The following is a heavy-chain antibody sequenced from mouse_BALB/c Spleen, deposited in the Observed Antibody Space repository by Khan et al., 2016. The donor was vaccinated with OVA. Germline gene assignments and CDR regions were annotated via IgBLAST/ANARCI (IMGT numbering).Heavy chain of an antibody. CDR1: GFTFSSFG. J-gene: IGHJ2*01. CDR2: INSGSSTI. V-gene: IGHV5-17*02. Sequence: EVQLVESGGGLVQPGGSRKLSCAASGFTFSSFGMHWVRQAPEKGLEWVAYINSGSSTIYYADPVKGRFTISRDNPKNTLFLQMTSLRSEDTAMNYCARGSWAYWGQGTTLTVSS. D-gene: IGHD4-1*01. CDR3: ARGSWAY.